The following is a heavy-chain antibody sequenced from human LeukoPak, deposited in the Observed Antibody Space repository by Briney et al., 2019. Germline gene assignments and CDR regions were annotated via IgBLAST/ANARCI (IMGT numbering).Heavy chain of an antibody. D-gene: IGHD2-2*01. Sequence: PGGSLRLSCAASGFTFSSYAMSWVRQAPGKGLEWVSAISGSGGSTYYADSVKGRFTISRDNSKNTLYLQMNSLRAEDTAVYYCAKDSDLFSAVRYYYGMDVWGQGTTVTVSS. V-gene: IGHV3-23*01. J-gene: IGHJ6*02. CDR3: AKDSDLFSAVRYYYGMDV. CDR1: GFTFSSYA. CDR2: ISGSGGST.